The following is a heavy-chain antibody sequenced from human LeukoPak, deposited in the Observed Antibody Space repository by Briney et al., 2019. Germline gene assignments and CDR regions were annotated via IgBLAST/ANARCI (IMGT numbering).Heavy chain of an antibody. J-gene: IGHJ4*02. V-gene: IGHV3-30-3*01. CDR3: ARDGGYDSSGYYYFDY. D-gene: IGHD3-22*01. CDR2: ISYDGGNK. Sequence: PGGSLRLSCAASGFTFSTYAMHWVRQAPGKGLEWVALISYDGGNKYYADSVKGRFTISRDNSKNTLYLQMNSLRAEDTAVYYCARDGGYDSSGYYYFDYWGQGTLVTVSS. CDR1: GFTFSTYA.